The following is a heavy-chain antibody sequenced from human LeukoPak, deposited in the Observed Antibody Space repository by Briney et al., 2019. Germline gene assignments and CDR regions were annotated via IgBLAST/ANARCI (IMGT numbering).Heavy chain of an antibody. J-gene: IGHJ4*02. V-gene: IGHV3-23*01. Sequence: GGSLRLSCAASGFTFSSYAMNWVRQAPGKGLEWVSAISGSGGSTYYADSVKGRFTISRDNAKNSLYLQMNSLRAEDTALYYCARGGRYYYDSSGYHATDYWGQGTLVTVSS. CDR2: ISGSGGST. D-gene: IGHD3-22*01. CDR1: GFTFSSYA. CDR3: ARGGRYYYDSSGYHATDY.